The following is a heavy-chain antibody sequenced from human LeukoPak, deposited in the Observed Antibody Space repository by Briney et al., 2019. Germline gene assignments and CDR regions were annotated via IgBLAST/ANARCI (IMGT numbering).Heavy chain of an antibody. J-gene: IGHJ4*02. CDR3: ARDRFGVFDF. V-gene: IGHV3-11*01. CDR1: GFTLSEYY. CDR2: INSNGDKI. Sequence: GGSLRLSCVASGFTLSEYYMSWIRQAPGKGPEWISSINSNGDKIEYVHSVKGRIIISRDNAKSFLYLRLNSLRVDDTAVYYCARDRFGVFDFWGQGALVTVSS. D-gene: IGHD3-16*01.